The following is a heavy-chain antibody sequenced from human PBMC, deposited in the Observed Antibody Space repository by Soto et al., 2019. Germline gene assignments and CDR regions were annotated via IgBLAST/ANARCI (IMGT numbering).Heavy chain of an antibody. Sequence: EVLLVESGGGLVQPGGSLKLSCAASGFTFSGSAMHWVRQASGKGPEWVGRIRSKANSYATEYAASVKGRFTISRDDSKNTAYLQMNSLKTEDTAVYYCAGDGGYWGQGTLVTVSS. CDR1: GFTFSGSA. CDR3: AGDGGY. CDR2: IRSKANSYAT. V-gene: IGHV3-73*02. D-gene: IGHD3-10*01. J-gene: IGHJ4*02.